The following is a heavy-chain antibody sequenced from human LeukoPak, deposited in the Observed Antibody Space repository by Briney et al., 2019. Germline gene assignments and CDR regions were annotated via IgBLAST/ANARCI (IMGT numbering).Heavy chain of an antibody. CDR1: GFTFSSYG. J-gene: IGHJ4*02. D-gene: IGHD2-15*01. V-gene: IGHV3-30*02. CDR2: IRYDGSNK. CDR3: ATLLEGYCSGGSCYPPDY. Sequence: PGGSLRLSCAASGFTFSSYGMHWVRQAPGKGLEWVAFIRYDGSNKYYADSVKGRFTISRDNSKNTLYLQMNSLRAEDTAVYYCATLLEGYCSGGSCYPPDYWGQGTLVTVSS.